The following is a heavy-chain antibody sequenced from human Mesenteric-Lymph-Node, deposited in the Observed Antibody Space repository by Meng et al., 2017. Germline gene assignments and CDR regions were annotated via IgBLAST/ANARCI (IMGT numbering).Heavy chain of an antibody. CDR2: ISDDGSNK. D-gene: IGHD2-21*01. Sequence: GESLKISCAASGFTFSSYAMHWVRQAPGKGLEWVAVISDDGSNKYYADSVKGRLTISRDNSKNTLYLQMNSQRTEETAVYYCARIVVANRDPFDIWGQGTMVTVSS. CDR1: GFTFSSYA. CDR3: ARIVVANRDPFDI. V-gene: IGHV3-30*01. J-gene: IGHJ3*02.